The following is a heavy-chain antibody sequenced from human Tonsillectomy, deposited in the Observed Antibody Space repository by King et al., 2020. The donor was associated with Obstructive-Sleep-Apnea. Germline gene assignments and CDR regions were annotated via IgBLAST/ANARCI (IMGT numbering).Heavy chain of an antibody. V-gene: IGHV1-2*02. D-gene: IGHD2-15*01. J-gene: IGHJ3*02. CDR1: GYTFTGYY. CDR2: INPNSGGT. CDR3: ARDRGDCSGHDAFDI. Sequence: VQLVESGAEVKRPGASVKVSCKASGYTFTGYYMHWVRQAPGQGLEWMGWINPNSGGTNYAQKFQGRVTMTRDTSIRTAYMELSRLRSDDTAVYYCARDRGDCSGHDAFDIWGQGTMVTVSS.